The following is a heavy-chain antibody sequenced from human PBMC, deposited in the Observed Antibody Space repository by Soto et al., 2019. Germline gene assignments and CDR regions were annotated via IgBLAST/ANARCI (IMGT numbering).Heavy chain of an antibody. Sequence: ASVQVSCKASGYTFTRYYMHWVRQAPGQGLEWMGIINPSGGSTSYAQKFQGRVTMTRDTSTSTVYMELSSLRSEDTAVYYCARGSSGWTGPGYWGQGTLVTVSS. CDR2: INPSGGST. CDR3: ARGSSGWTGPGY. V-gene: IGHV1-46*01. J-gene: IGHJ4*02. D-gene: IGHD6-19*01. CDR1: GYTFTRYY.